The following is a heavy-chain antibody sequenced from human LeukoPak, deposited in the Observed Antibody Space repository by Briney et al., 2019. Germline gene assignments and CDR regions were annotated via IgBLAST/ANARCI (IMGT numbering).Heavy chain of an antibody. J-gene: IGHJ6*03. CDR3: ARDETSGSYGIGDYYYYYMDV. CDR1: GGTFSSYA. Sequence: GASVKVSCKASGGTFSSYAISWVRQAPGQGLEWMGGIIPIFGTANYAQKFQGRVTITTDESTSTAYMELSSLRSEDTAVYYCARDETSGSYGIGDYYYYYMDVWGKGTTVTASS. D-gene: IGHD1-26*01. CDR2: IIPIFGTA. V-gene: IGHV1-69*05.